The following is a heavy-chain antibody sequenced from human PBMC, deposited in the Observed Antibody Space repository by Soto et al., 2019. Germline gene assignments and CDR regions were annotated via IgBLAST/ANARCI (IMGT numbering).Heavy chain of an antibody. CDR1: GFSLSTSGVG. CDR2: IYWDDDK. Sequence: QITLKESGPTLVKPTQTLTLTCTFSGFSLSTSGVGVGWIRQPPGKALEWLALIYWDDDKRYSPSLKSRLTITKDTSKTQVVLTMTNMDPVDTATYYCAPRHPAAAMNWFDPWGQGTLVTVSS. J-gene: IGHJ5*02. V-gene: IGHV2-5*02. CDR3: APRHPAAAMNWFDP. D-gene: IGHD6-13*01.